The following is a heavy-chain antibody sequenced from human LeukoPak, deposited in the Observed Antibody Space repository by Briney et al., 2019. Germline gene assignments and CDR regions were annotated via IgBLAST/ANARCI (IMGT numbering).Heavy chain of an antibody. J-gene: IGHJ4*02. D-gene: IGHD6-6*01. V-gene: IGHV3-21*01. CDR1: GFTFSSFS. Sequence: GSLRLSCAASGFTFSSFSMNWVRQAPGKGLEWVSSISSSSSYINYADSVKGRFTISRDNAKNSLYLQMNSLRAEDTAVYYCARDSRGQPSIYSDYWGQGTLVTVSS. CDR3: ARDSRGQPSIYSDY. CDR2: ISSSSSYI.